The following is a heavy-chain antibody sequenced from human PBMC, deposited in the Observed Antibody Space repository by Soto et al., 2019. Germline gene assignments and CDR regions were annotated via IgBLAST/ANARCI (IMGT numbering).Heavy chain of an antibody. CDR1: GDSISRSHW. CDR3: ARVRYDRSGFDH. V-gene: IGHV4-4*02. CDR2: ISHSGIT. Sequence: QVQLQESGPGLVRPSGALSVTCAVSGDSISRSHWWSWVRQSPGKGLEWIGEISHSGITNYNPSLKSRVSISGDKSKNQLSLKLTSVTDADTDVYYCARVRYDRSGFDHWGQGTLVSVSS. D-gene: IGHD3-22*01. J-gene: IGHJ4*02.